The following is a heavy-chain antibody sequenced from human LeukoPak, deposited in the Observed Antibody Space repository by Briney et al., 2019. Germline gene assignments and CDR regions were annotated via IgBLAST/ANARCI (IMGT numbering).Heavy chain of an antibody. Sequence: GGSLRLSCAASGFTVSSNYMNWVRQAPGKGLEWVSVIYGGGNIYYADSVKGRFTISRDNSKNTLYLQMNSLRAEDTAAYYCAKEPSSGRNPARYFDYWGQGALVTVSS. D-gene: IGHD6-19*01. J-gene: IGHJ4*02. V-gene: IGHV3-53*01. CDR3: AKEPSSGRNPARYFDY. CDR2: IYGGGNI. CDR1: GFTVSSNY.